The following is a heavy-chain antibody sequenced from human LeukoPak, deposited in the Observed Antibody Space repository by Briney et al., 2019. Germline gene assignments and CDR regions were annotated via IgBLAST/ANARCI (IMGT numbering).Heavy chain of an antibody. CDR3: ARLGAVVYDFDY. J-gene: IGHJ4*02. V-gene: IGHV5-51*01. D-gene: IGHD1-26*01. CDR2: IHTNDSDN. Sequence: GASIQISSTASGYSFSTYWIGWVRPLPRKGLERMGIIHTNDSDNKSSPSFRGQVTISADKSITTAYLQWSSLKASDTAMYYCARLGAVVYDFDYWGQGTLVTVSS. CDR1: GYSFSTYW.